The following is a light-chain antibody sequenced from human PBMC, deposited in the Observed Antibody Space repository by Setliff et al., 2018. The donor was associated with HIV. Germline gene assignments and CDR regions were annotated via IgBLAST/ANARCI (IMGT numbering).Light chain of an antibody. CDR2: EVS. Sequence: QSALTQPASVSGSPGQSITISCTGTSSDVGAYSLVSWYQQHPGKAPKLMIYEVSNRPSGVSNRFSGSKSGSTASLTISGLQAEDEADYYCTSYTRDNTITRVFGTGTKVTVL. CDR1: SSDVGAYSL. CDR3: TSYTRDNTITRV. J-gene: IGLJ1*01. V-gene: IGLV2-14*01.